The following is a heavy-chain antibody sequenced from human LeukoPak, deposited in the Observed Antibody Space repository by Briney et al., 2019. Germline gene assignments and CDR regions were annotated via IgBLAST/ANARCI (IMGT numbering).Heavy chain of an antibody. D-gene: IGHD1-7*01. V-gene: IGHV4-59*12. Sequence: SETLSLTCTVSGGSISTFYWTWIRQPPGKGLEWIGYIYHSGSTYYNPSLKSRVTISVDRSKNQFSLKLSSVTAADAAVYYCARDLGITGTAPDAFDIWGQGTMVTVSS. CDR3: ARDLGITGTAPDAFDI. J-gene: IGHJ3*02. CDR1: GGSISTFY. CDR2: IYHSGST.